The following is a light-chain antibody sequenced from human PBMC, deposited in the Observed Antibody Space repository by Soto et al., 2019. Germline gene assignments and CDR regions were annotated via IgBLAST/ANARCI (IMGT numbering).Light chain of an antibody. Sequence: EIVMTQSPSTLSVSPGERATLSCRASQSVNINLAWYQQKPGQAPRLLIYGTSTRATGIPARFSGSGSGTEFTLTISSLQSEDLAVYYCQQYNEWPLWTFGQGTKVDIK. CDR3: QQYNEWPLWT. CDR1: QSVNIN. J-gene: IGKJ1*01. CDR2: GTS. V-gene: IGKV3-15*01.